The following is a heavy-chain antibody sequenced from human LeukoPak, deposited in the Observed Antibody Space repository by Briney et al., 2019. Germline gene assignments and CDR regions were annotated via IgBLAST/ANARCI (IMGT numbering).Heavy chain of an antibody. J-gene: IGHJ3*02. D-gene: IGHD2-8*02. CDR2: IIPIFGTA. Sequence: AASVKVSCKASGGTFSSYAISWVRQAPGQGLEWMGGIIPIFGTANYAQKFQGRVTITADESTSAAYMELSSLRSEDTAVYYCARTGRVEYDAFDIWGQGTMVTVSS. CDR1: GGTFSSYA. CDR3: ARTGRVEYDAFDI. V-gene: IGHV1-69*13.